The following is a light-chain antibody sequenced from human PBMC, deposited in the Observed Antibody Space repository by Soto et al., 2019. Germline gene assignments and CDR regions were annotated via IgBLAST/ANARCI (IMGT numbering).Light chain of an antibody. J-gene: IGLJ1*01. CDR1: SSDIGGYNY. Sequence: QSALTQPASVSGSPGQSITISCTGTSSDIGGYNYVSWYQQHPDKAPKLMIFEVTKRPSGVSNRFSGSKSGNTASLTISGLKAEDEADYYCSSYTTSRPLVFGTGTKLTVL. CDR2: EVT. V-gene: IGLV2-14*01. CDR3: SSYTTSRPLV.